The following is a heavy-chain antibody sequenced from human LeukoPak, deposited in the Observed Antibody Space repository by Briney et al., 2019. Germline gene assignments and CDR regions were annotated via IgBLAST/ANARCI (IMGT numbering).Heavy chain of an antibody. CDR1: GGTFSSYA. D-gene: IGHD6-6*01. J-gene: IGHJ6*02. CDR2: TIPIFGTA. CDR3: AIEYSSSVGPYGMDV. Sequence: ASVKVSCKASGGTFSSYAISWVRQAPGQGLEWMGGTIPIFGTANYAQKFQGRVTITADESTSTAYMELSSLRSEDTAVYYCAIEYSSSVGPYGMDVWGQGTTVTVSS. V-gene: IGHV1-69*13.